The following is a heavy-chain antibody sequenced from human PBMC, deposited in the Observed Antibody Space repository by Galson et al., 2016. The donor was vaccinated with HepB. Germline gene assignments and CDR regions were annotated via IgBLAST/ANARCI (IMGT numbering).Heavy chain of an antibody. D-gene: IGHD1-26*01. CDR3: ARASGSAGMDV. Sequence: QSGAEVKKPGESLRISCQASGYSFTLYWIHWVRQMPGKGLEWMGRIDPSDSYTNYSPSFQGHVTISADKSISTAYLQWNSLKASDTVMYYCARASGSAGMDVGGQGTTVTVSS. CDR2: IDPSDSYT. CDR1: GYSFTLYW. V-gene: IGHV5-10-1*01. J-gene: IGHJ6*02.